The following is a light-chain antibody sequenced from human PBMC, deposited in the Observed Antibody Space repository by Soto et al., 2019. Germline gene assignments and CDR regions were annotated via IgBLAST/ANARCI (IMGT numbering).Light chain of an antibody. CDR3: QQHDTSLTWT. CDR1: QSIGSNY. Sequence: EIVLTQSPVTLSLSPGERATLSCRASQSIGSNYLAWYQQKPGQAPRLLIYGASKRATGIPDRFSGSGSGAEFTLTISRLEPEDFASYYCQQHDTSLTWTFGQGTKVEIK. CDR2: GAS. V-gene: IGKV3-20*01. J-gene: IGKJ1*01.